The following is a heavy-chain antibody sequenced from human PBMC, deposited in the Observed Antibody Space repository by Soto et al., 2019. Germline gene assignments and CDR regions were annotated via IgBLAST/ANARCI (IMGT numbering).Heavy chain of an antibody. CDR1: GACIRNYY. CDR2: VYTPDYT. D-gene: IGHD3-10*01. J-gene: IGHJ6*02. V-gene: IGHV4-4*08. Sequence: ELLSLACSPSGACIRNYYWDWVRPLPGRGLEWIGYVYTPDYTRYNSSLKSRVTISVDTSKSQFSLRLNSVTQADTAVYYCASSDGHPGDLFYYDVMDVWGQGTTVTVSS. CDR3: ASSDGHPGDLFYYDVMDV.